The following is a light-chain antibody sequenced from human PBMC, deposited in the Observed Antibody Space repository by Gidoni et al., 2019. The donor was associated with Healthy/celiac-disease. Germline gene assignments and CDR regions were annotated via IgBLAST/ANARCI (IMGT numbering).Light chain of an antibody. CDR1: QSVSSSY. V-gene: IGKV3-20*01. CDR3: QQYGSSHPNT. Sequence: EIVLTQSPGTLSLSPGERATLSCRASQSVSSSYLAWYQQKPGQAPRILIYGASSRATGIPDRFSGSGSGTEFTLTISRLEPEDFAVYYCQQYGSSHPNTFGQGTKLEIK. J-gene: IGKJ2*01. CDR2: GAS.